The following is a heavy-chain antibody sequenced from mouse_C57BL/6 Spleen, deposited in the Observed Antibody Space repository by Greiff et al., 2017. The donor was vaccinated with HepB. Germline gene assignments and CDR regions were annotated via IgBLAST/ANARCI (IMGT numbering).Heavy chain of an antibody. CDR1: GYTFTSYW. CDR3: ARPAITTVVARYFDV. CDR2: IDPNSGGT. Sequence: QVQLQQSGAELVKPGASVKLSCKASGYTFTSYWMHLVKQRPGRGLEWIGRIDPNSGGTKYNEKFKSKATLTVDKPSSTAYMQLSSLTSEDAAVYYCARPAITTVVARYFDVWGTGTTVTVSS. V-gene: IGHV1-72*01. J-gene: IGHJ1*03. D-gene: IGHD1-1*01.